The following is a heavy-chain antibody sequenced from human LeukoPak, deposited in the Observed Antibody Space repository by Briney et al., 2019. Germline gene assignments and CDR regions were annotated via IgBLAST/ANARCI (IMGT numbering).Heavy chain of an antibody. CDR1: GGSISSGGYY. Sequence: PSETLSLTCTVSGGSISSGGYYWSWIRQPPGKGLEWIGYIYHSGSTYYNPSLKSRVTISVDRSKNQFSLKLSSVTAADTAVYYCAREEADFWSGSYFDYWGQGTLVTVSS. J-gene: IGHJ4*02. V-gene: IGHV4-30-2*01. D-gene: IGHD3-3*01. CDR3: AREEADFWSGSYFDY. CDR2: IYHSGST.